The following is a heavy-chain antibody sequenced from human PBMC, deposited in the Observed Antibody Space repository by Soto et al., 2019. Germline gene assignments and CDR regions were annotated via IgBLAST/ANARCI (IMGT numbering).Heavy chain of an antibody. CDR2: IYSGGAT. CDR1: GFTVSSNY. V-gene: IGHV3-53*04. D-gene: IGHD3-10*01. J-gene: IGHJ5*02. Sequence: EVQLVESGGGLVQPGGSLRLSCAISGFTVSSNYMTWVRQAPGKGLEWVSVIYSGGATNYADSVKGRFTISRHNSKTTLYLQMSSLRPEDTAVYYCARVIYNSVSHNGSGIDWFDPWGQGTLVTVSS. CDR3: ARVIYNSVSHNGSGIDWFDP.